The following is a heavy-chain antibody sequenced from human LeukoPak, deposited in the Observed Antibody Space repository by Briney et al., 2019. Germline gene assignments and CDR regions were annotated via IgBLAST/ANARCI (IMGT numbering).Heavy chain of an antibody. CDR1: GGSFSGYY. Sequence: PSETLSLTCAVYGGSFSGYYWSWIRQPPGKGLEWIGSIYYSGSTYYNPSLKSRVTISVDTSKNQFSLKLSSVTAADTAVYYCARDRVVLMVYARRTNWFDPWGQGTLVTVSS. CDR2: IYYSGST. V-gene: IGHV4-34*01. D-gene: IGHD2-8*01. CDR3: ARDRVVLMVYARRTNWFDP. J-gene: IGHJ5*02.